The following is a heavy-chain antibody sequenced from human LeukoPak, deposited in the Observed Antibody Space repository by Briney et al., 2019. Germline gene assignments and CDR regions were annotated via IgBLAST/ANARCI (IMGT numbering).Heavy chain of an antibody. D-gene: IGHD6-19*01. V-gene: IGHV3-23*01. Sequence: GGSLRLSCAASGFTFSNYAMSWVRQAPGKGLEWASVISGGGGSSYYADSVKGRFTISRDNSKNTLYLQMNSLRAEDTALYYCARGGSGWWFDYWGQGTLVTVSS. J-gene: IGHJ4*02. CDR1: GFTFSNYA. CDR2: ISGGGGSS. CDR3: ARGGSGWWFDY.